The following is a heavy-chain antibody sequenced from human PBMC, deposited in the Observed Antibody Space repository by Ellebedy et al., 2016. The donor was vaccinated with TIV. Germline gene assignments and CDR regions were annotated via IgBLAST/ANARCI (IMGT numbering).Heavy chain of an antibody. D-gene: IGHD1-26*01. CDR1: GGTFSSYA. V-gene: IGHV1-69*13. Sequence: AASVKVSCKASGGTFSSYAISWVRQAPGQGLEWMGGIIPIFGTANYAQKFQGRVTITADESTSTAYMELSSLRSEDTAVYYCARGVGPGGHYYYYGMDVWGQGTTVTVSS. J-gene: IGHJ6*02. CDR2: IIPIFGTA. CDR3: ARGVGPGGHYYYYGMDV.